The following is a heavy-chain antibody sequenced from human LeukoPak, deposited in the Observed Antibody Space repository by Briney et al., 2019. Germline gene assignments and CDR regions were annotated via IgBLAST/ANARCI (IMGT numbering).Heavy chain of an antibody. V-gene: IGHV5-51*01. D-gene: IGHD3-3*01. Sequence: GESLKISCEGSGYTFTNYWIAWVRQMPGKGLEWMGIIYPGDSDTRYSPSFQGQVTISADKSINTAHLQWSSLKASDTALYFCARGGSIFGVASPFDYWGHGTLVTVSS. CDR1: GYTFTNYW. CDR3: ARGGSIFGVASPFDY. CDR2: IYPGDSDT. J-gene: IGHJ4*01.